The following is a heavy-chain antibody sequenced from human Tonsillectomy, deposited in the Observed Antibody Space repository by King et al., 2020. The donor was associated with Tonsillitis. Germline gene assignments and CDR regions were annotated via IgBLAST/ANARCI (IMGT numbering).Heavy chain of an antibody. D-gene: IGHD3-22*01. Sequence: TLKESGPTLVKPTQTLTLTCTVSGFSLTTSGEAVGWIRQPPGKALEWLAVIYWDDDKCYSTSLKSRLTITKDTSKNQVVLTMTNMDPVDRATYYCAHAGYDDGSGYYRLFDYWGQGTLVTVSS. CDR3: AHAGYDDGSGYYRLFDY. CDR1: GFSLTTSGEA. J-gene: IGHJ4*02. V-gene: IGHV2-5*02. CDR2: IYWDDDK.